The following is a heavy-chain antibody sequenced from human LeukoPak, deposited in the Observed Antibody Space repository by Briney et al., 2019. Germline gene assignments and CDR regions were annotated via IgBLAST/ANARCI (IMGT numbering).Heavy chain of an antibody. D-gene: IGHD4-17*01. V-gene: IGHV3-21*01. CDR2: ISSSSSYI. CDR3: ARDSRPPTTVTAS. Sequence: PGGSLRLSCAASGFTVSSYSMNLVRQAPGKWLELVSSISSSSSYIYYADSVKGRFTISRDNANNSLYLQMNSLRAEDTAAYYCARDSRPPTTVTASWGQGTLVTVSS. CDR1: GFTVSSYS. J-gene: IGHJ5*02.